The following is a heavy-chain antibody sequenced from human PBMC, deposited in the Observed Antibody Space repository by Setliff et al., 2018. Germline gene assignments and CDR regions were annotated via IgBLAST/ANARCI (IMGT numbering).Heavy chain of an antibody. Sequence: SETLSLTCAVCGGAFSGYNWNWIRRPPGKGLEWIGEINHYGSANYNASLKSRVNMSVDKSKNEFSLKMSSVTAADTAVYYCARAPRYFDSTGSYFDGWGQGTLVTVSS. J-gene: IGHJ4*02. V-gene: IGHV4-34*01. CDR2: INHYGSA. CDR1: GGAFSGYN. CDR3: ARAPRYFDSTGSYFDG. D-gene: IGHD3-22*01.